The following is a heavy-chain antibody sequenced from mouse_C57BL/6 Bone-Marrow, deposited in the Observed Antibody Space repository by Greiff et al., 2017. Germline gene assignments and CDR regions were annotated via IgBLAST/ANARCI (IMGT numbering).Heavy chain of an antibody. D-gene: IGHD2-4*01. Sequence: QVQLQQPGAELVKPGASVKLSCKASGYTFTSYWMQWVKQRPGQGLEWIGEIDPSDSYTNYNQKFKGKATLTVDTSSSTAYMQLSSLTSEDSAVYYCARGDDDVFAYWGQGTLVTVSA. CDR2: IDPSDSYT. CDR1: GYTFTSYW. V-gene: IGHV1-50*01. J-gene: IGHJ3*01. CDR3: ARGDDDVFAY.